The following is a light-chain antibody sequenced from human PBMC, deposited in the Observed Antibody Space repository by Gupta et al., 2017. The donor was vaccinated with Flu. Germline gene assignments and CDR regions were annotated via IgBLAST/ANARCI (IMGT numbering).Light chain of an antibody. CDR3: QQYKNWLPLA. Sequence: VVMTQSPTTLGVSPGARVTLSCTPSEDIGWKLAWYQQKPGQAPSLLIYGGAFRAPGVPARFSDSGYGTDFTLTINNRQSEDFAVYYCQQYKNWLPLAIGGGTKVDVK. J-gene: IGKJ4*02. V-gene: IGKV3-15*01. CDR1: EDIGWK. CDR2: GGA.